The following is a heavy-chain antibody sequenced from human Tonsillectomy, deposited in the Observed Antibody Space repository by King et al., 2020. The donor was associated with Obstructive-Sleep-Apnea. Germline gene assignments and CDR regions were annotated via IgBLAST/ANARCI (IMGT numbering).Heavy chain of an antibody. CDR2: ISYDGSNK. D-gene: IGHD3-9*01. Sequence: VQLVESGGGVVQPGRSPRLSCAASGFTFSNYGMHWVRQAPGKGLEWVAIISYDGSNKYYADSVKGRFTISRDNSKNTLYLQMYSMRAEDTAVYYCVKAPYYDILTGYWGDYYYYGMDV. CDR3: VKAPYYDILTGYWGDYYYYGMDV. V-gene: IGHV3-30*18. J-gene: IGHJ6*01. CDR1: GFTFSNYG.